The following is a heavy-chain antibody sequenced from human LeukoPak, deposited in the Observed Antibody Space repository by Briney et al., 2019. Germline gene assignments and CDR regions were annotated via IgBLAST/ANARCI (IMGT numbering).Heavy chain of an antibody. Sequence: GASVKVSCKASGYTFTGYYMHWVRQAPRQGLELMGWINPNSGGTNYAQKFQGRVTMTRDTSISTAYMELSRLRSDDTAVYYCAREVGGWGSSGYQGYWGQGTLVTVSS. V-gene: IGHV1-2*02. CDR3: AREVGGWGSSGYQGY. CDR2: INPNSGGT. D-gene: IGHD3-22*01. J-gene: IGHJ4*02. CDR1: GYTFTGYY.